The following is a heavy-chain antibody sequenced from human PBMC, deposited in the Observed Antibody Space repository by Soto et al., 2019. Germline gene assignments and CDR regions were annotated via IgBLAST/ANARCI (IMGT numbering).Heavy chain of an antibody. D-gene: IGHD5-18*01. Sequence: GGSLRLSCAASGFTFSSYGMHWVRQAPGRGLEWVAVIWYDGSNKYYADSVKGRFTISRDNSKNTLYLQMNSLRAEDTAVYYGARDSLSGYVEDDIWGQGTMVTVSS. CDR2: IWYDGSNK. V-gene: IGHV3-33*01. J-gene: IGHJ3*02. CDR3: ARDSLSGYVEDDI. CDR1: GFTFSSYG.